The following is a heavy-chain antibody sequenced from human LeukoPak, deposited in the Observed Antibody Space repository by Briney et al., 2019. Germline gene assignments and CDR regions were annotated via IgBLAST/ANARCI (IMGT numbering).Heavy chain of an antibody. CDR3: AREKRGAYYDFWSGLRKGWFDP. D-gene: IGHD3-3*01. Sequence: SETLSLTCAVYGGSFSGYYWSWIRQPPGKGLEWIGEINHSGSTNYNPSLKSRVTISVDTSKNQFSLKLSSVTAADTAVYYCAREKRGAYYDFWSGLRKGWFDPWGQGTLVTVSS. V-gene: IGHV4-34*01. CDR2: INHSGST. CDR1: GGSFSGYY. J-gene: IGHJ5*02.